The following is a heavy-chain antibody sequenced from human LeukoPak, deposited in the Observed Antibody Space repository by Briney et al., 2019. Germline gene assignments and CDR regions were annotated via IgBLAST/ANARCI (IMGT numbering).Heavy chain of an antibody. V-gene: IGHV1-69*13. D-gene: IGHD4-11*01. J-gene: IGHJ6*02. CDR1: GGTFISYA. CDR2: IIPIFGTA. Sequence: GASVKVSCKASGGTFISYAISWVRQAPGQGLEWMGGIIPIFGTANYAQKFQGRVTITADESTSTAYMELSSLRSEDTAVYYCASQKTTVMDHYYYYYGMDVWGQGTTVTVSS. CDR3: ASQKTTVMDHYYYYYGMDV.